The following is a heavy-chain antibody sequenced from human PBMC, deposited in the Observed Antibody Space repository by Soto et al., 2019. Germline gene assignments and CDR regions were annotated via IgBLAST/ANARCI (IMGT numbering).Heavy chain of an antibody. Sequence: SQTLSLTCAISGDSVSSNSAAWNWIRQSPSRGLEWLGRTYYRSKWYNDYAVSVKSRITINPDTSKNQFSLQLNSVTPEDTAVYYCARGIAAAGRYYYYGMDVWGQGTTVTVSS. D-gene: IGHD6-13*01. CDR3: ARGIAAAGRYYYYGMDV. J-gene: IGHJ6*02. CDR1: GDSVSSNSAA. V-gene: IGHV6-1*01. CDR2: TYYRSKWYN.